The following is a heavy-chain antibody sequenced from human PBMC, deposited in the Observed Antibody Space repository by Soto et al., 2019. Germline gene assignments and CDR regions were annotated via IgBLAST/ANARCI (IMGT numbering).Heavy chain of an antibody. V-gene: IGHV1-69*04. CDR2: IIPILGIA. CDR3: AREPYCSSTSCYPNWFDP. CDR1: GGTFSSYT. Sequence: SVKVSCKASGGTFSSYTISWVRQAPGQGLEWMGRIIPILGIANYAQKFQGRVTITADKSTSTAYMELSSLRSEDTAVYYCAREPYCSSTSCYPNWFDPWGQGTLVTVSS. D-gene: IGHD2-2*01. J-gene: IGHJ5*02.